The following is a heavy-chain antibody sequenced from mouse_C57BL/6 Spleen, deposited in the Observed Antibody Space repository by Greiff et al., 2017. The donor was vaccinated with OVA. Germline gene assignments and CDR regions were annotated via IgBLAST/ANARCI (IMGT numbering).Heavy chain of an antibody. D-gene: IGHD3-1*01. CDR1: GYTFTSYW. J-gene: IGHJ2*01. V-gene: IGHV1-55*01. CDR3: ARGGANFDD. Sequence: VKLQESGAELVKPGASVKMSCKASGYTFTSYWITWVKQRPGQGLEWIGDIYPGSGSTNYNEKFKSKATLTVDTSSSTAYMQLSSLTSEDSAVYYCARGGANFDDWGQGTTLTVSS. CDR2: IYPGSGST.